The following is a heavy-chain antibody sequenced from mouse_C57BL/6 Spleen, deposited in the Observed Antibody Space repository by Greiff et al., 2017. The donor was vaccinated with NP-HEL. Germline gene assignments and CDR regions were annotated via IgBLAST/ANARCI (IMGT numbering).Heavy chain of an antibody. V-gene: IGHV5-15*01. CDR2: ISNLAYSI. CDR3: ARHAEGFDY. Sequence: EVKVVESGGGLVQPGGSLKLSCAASGFTFSDYGMAWVRQAPRKGPEWVAFISNLAYSIYYADTVTGRFTFSRENAKNTLYLEMSSLRSEDTAMYYCARHAEGFDYWGQGTTLTVSS. CDR1: GFTFSDYG. J-gene: IGHJ2*01.